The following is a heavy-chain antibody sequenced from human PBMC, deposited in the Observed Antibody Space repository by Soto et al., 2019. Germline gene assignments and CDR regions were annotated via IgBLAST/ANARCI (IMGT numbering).Heavy chain of an antibody. J-gene: IGHJ6*02. Sequence: GGPLRLSCAASGFTFSNNAKSWVRQAPGKGLEWVSGISGSGGSTYYADSVKGRFTISRDNSENTVFLQMNNLRAEDTALYYCAKAFYTYYYYGLDVWGQGTTVTVSS. CDR3: AKAFYTYYYYGLDV. V-gene: IGHV3-23*01. D-gene: IGHD3-16*01. CDR1: GFTFSNNA. CDR2: ISGSGGST.